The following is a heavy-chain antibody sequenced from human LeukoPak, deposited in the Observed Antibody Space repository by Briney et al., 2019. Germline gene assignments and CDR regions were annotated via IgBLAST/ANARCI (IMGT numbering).Heavy chain of an antibody. Sequence: PGGSLRLSCAASEFTFSSYWMSWVRQAPGKGLEWVANIKQDGSQKYYVDSVKGRFSISRDDSKNTAYLQMNSLKTEDTAVYYCTRPFYDSSGYAEGWGQGTLVTVSS. CDR1: EFTFSSYW. D-gene: IGHD3-22*01. V-gene: IGHV3-7*03. CDR3: TRPFYDSSGYAEG. CDR2: IKQDGSQK. J-gene: IGHJ4*02.